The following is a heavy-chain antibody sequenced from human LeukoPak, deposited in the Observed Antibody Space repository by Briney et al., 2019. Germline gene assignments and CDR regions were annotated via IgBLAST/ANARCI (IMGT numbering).Heavy chain of an antibody. J-gene: IGHJ4*02. CDR1: GYTFTSYY. Sequence: ASVKVSCKASGYTFTSYYMHWVRQAPGQGLEWMGWISAYNGNTNYAQKLQGRVTMTTDTSTSTAYMELRSLRSDDTAVYYCARGGKYYDSSGYYYWGQGTLVTVSS. V-gene: IGHV1-18*04. CDR3: ARGGKYYDSSGYYY. D-gene: IGHD3-22*01. CDR2: ISAYNGNT.